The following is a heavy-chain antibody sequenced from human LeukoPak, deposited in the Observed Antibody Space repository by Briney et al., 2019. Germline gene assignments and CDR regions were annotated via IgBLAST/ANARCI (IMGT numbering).Heavy chain of an antibody. CDR3: ERAILYCSSTSCYWYYFDY. CDR2: INHSGST. J-gene: IGHJ4*02. V-gene: IGHV4-34*01. Sequence: SETLSLTCAVYGGSFSGYYWSWIRQPPGKGLEWIGEINHSGSTNYNPSLKSRVTISVDTSKNQFSLKLSSVTAADTAVYYCERAILYCSSTSCYWYYFDYWGQGTLVTVSS. CDR1: GGSFSGYY. D-gene: IGHD2-2*01.